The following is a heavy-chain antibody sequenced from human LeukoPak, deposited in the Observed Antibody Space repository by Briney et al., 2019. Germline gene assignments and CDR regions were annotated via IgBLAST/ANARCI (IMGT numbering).Heavy chain of an antibody. D-gene: IGHD1-26*01. CDR1: GGSISSSSYY. J-gene: IGHJ4*02. V-gene: IGHV4-61*05. CDR2: IYYSGST. CDR3: ARDRMGATADPGLFDY. Sequence: SETLSLTCTVSGGSISSSSYYWGWIRQPPGKGLEWIGYIYYSGSTNYNPSLKSRVTISVDTSKNQFSLKLSSVTAADTAVYYCARDRMGATADPGLFDYWGQGTLVTVSS.